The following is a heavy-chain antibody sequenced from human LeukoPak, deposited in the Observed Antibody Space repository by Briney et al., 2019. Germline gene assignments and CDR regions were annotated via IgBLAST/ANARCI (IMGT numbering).Heavy chain of an antibody. CDR2: IYHSGST. Sequence: SETLSLTCAVSGYSISSGYYWGWIRQPPGKGLEWIGSIYHSGSTYYNPSLKSRVTISVDTSKNHFSLKLSSVTAADTAVYYCASEVAVAGTGDYWGQGTLVTVSS. D-gene: IGHD6-19*01. CDR1: GYSISSGYY. CDR3: ASEVAVAGTGDY. V-gene: IGHV4-38-2*01. J-gene: IGHJ4*02.